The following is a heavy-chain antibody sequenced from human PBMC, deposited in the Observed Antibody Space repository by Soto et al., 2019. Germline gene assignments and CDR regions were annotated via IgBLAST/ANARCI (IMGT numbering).Heavy chain of an antibody. Sequence: QVRLVQSGAEVKKPGSSVKLSCKVSGGNYNSYSIAWVRQAPGQGLQWLGTIVPLSGTPNHAHKFQGRVTITADTSTNTAYVELSSLRYEDTAIYYCARDWRQMSRGGFFDYWGQGSLVTISS. CDR1: GGNYNSYS. D-gene: IGHD3-3*01. V-gene: IGHV1-69*06. CDR2: IVPLSGTP. CDR3: ARDWRQMSRGGFFDY. J-gene: IGHJ4*02.